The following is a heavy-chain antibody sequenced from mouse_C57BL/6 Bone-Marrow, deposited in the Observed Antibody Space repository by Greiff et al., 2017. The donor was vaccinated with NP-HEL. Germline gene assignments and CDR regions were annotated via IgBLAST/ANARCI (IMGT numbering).Heavy chain of an antibody. CDR1: GYTFTDYY. V-gene: IGHV1-76*01. CDR3: ARDDY. CDR2: IYPGSGNT. J-gene: IGHJ2*01. Sequence: VQLQQSGAELVRPGASVKLSCKASGYTFTDYYINWVKQRPGQGLEWIARIYPGSGNTYYNEKFKGKATMTAEKSSSTAYMQLRRRSSEDSAVYFCARDDYWGQGTTLTVSS.